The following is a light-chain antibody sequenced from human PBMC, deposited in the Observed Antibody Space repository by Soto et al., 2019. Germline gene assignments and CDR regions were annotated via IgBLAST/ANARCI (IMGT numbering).Light chain of an antibody. CDR2: AAS. Sequence: DIQMTQSPSSLSASVGDRVTITCRASQSISSYLNWYQQKPGKAPKLLIYAASSLHSGVPSRFSGSGSRTDFTLPSSSLQPADFATYYCQQSYNTPFPFRAGTKVDIK. CDR3: QQSYNTPFP. J-gene: IGKJ3*01. V-gene: IGKV1-39*01. CDR1: QSISSY.